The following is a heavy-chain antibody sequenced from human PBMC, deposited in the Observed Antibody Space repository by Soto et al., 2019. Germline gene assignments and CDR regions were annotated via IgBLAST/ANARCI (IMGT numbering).Heavy chain of an antibody. D-gene: IGHD6-19*01. CDR1: GFTVSSNY. J-gene: IGHJ6*04. Sequence: GGSLRLSCAASGFTVSSNYMSWVRQAPGKGLEWVSVIYSGGSTYYADSVKGRFTISRDNSKNTLYLQMNSLRAEDTAVYYCAREGLVAGTYYYGMDVWGEGTTFTVSS. CDR3: AREGLVAGTYYYGMDV. V-gene: IGHV3-53*01. CDR2: IYSGGST.